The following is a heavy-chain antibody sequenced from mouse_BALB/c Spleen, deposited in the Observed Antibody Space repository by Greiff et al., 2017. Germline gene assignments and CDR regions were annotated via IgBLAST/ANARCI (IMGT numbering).Heavy chain of an antibody. Sequence: EVQLQESGAELVRSGASVKLSCTASGFNIKDYYMHWVKQRPEQGLEWIGWIDPENGDTEYAPKFQGKATMTADTSSNTAYLQLSSLTSEDTAVYYCNRASSGYGSAMDYWGQGTSVTVSS. CDR1: GFNIKDYY. V-gene: IGHV14-4*02. CDR2: IDPENGDT. CDR3: NRASSGYGSAMDY. D-gene: IGHD3-1*01. J-gene: IGHJ4*01.